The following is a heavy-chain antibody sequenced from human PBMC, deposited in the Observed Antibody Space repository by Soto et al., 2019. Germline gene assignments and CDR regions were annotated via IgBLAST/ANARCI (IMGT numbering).Heavy chain of an antibody. CDR2: IYWDNGK. D-gene: IGHD3-10*01. CDR1: GFSLNTRGVG. Sequence: QITLKESGPTLVKPTQTLTLTCAFSGFSLNTRGVGVGWIRQPPGKALEWLALIYWDNGKRYSPSLKSRLTITKDTPKNHVVLMMTDMDPVDTATYYCAHNNYYGSGSVYWGQGTLVTVSS. V-gene: IGHV2-5*02. J-gene: IGHJ4*02. CDR3: AHNNYYGSGSVY.